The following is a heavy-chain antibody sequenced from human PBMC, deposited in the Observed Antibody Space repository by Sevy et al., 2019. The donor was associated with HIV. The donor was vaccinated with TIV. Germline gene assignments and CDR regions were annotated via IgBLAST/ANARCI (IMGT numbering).Heavy chain of an antibody. CDR3: ARPTPRIAPSNAAFFDY. V-gene: IGHV3-23*01. Sequence: GGSLRLSCAASGFTFSSFAMSWVRHIPGKGLEWVSTINGRGGSAYYADSVKGRFTLSRDNSNNTVFLQMNRLRDEDTAVYYCARPTPRIAPSNAAFFDYWGQGTLVTVSS. J-gene: IGHJ4*02. CDR1: GFTFSSFA. CDR2: INGRGGSA. D-gene: IGHD2-8*01.